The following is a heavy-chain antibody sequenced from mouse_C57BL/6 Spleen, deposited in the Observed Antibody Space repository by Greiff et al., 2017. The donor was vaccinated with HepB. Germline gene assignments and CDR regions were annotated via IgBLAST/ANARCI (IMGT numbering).Heavy chain of an antibody. V-gene: IGHV1-26*01. D-gene: IGHD2-5*01. J-gene: IGHJ4*01. Sequence: EVQLQQSGPELVKPGASVKISCKASGYTFTDYYMNWVKQSHGKSLEWIGDINPNNGGTSYNQKFKGKATLTVDKSSSTAYMELRSLTSEDSAVYYCASSGAYYSNYRWGQGTSVTVSS. CDR3: ASSGAYYSNYR. CDR1: GYTFTDYY. CDR2: INPNNGGT.